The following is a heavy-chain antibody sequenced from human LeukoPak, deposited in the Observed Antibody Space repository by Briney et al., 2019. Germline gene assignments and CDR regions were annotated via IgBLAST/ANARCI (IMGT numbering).Heavy chain of an antibody. Sequence: SETRSLTCTVSGDSITALKWWSWVRQAPGEGLEWIAEIYHDRTTSFNPSLKSRLTISVDKSANQFFLYLNSVSATDTAVYYCVGRGLYGGTWLFEYWGQGALVTVSS. J-gene: IGHJ4*02. CDR1: GDSITALKW. CDR2: IYHDRTT. V-gene: IGHV4-4*02. CDR3: VGRGLYGGTWLFEY. D-gene: IGHD2-8*01.